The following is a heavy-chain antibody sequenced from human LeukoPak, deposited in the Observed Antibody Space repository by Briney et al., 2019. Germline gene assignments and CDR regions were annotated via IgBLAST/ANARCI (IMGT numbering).Heavy chain of an antibody. CDR1: GFTLSNYG. J-gene: IGHJ4*02. V-gene: IGHV3-23*01. Sequence: GSLRLSCAASGFTLSNYGLSWVRQAPGKGLEWASGITGSGGSTYYADSVKGRFTISRDNSKNTLYLQMNSLRAEDTAIYYCARDERLLSFLKWGQGTLVTVSS. D-gene: IGHD3-3*01. CDR2: ITGSGGST. CDR3: ARDERLLSFLK.